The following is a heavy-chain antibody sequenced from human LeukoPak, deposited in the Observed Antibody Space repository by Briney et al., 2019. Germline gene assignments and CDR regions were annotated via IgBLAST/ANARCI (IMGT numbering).Heavy chain of an antibody. D-gene: IGHD2-2*01. CDR3: ARSRGGYQLLVS. Sequence: ASVKVSCKSSGYTFTNLGVSWVGQAPGQGLEWMGWISIYNGNADYAQKFRGRVIMTADTSTTTVYMEVTSLRSDDTAVYYCARSRGGYQLLVSWGQGTLVTVSS. CDR1: GYTFTNLG. V-gene: IGHV1-18*01. J-gene: IGHJ5*02. CDR2: ISIYNGNA.